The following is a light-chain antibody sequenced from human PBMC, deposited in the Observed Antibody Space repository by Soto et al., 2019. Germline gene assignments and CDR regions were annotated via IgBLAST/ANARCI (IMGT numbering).Light chain of an antibody. CDR1: NTDVGGYKY. CDR3: SSYTDSTTLVL. CDR2: EVN. Sequence: QSALTQPASVSGSPGQSITIACTGTNTDVGGYKYVSWYQQHPGKAPKLMIYEVNKRPSGVSTRFSGSKSGNTASLTISGLQAEDEAYYFCSSYTDSTTLVLFGGGTKVTVL. J-gene: IGLJ2*01. V-gene: IGLV2-14*01.